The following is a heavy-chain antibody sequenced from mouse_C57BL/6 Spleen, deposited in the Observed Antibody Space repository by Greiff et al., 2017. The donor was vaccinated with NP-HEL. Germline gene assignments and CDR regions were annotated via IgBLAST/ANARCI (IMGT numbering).Heavy chain of an antibody. CDR3: ARFTTVFHFDY. CDR1: GYAFSSYW. J-gene: IGHJ2*01. CDR2: IYPGDGDT. D-gene: IGHD1-1*01. Sequence: QVQLKQSGAELVKPGASVKISCKASGYAFSSYWMNWVKQRPGKGLEWIGQIYPGDGDTNFNGKFKGKATLTADKSSSTAYMQLSSLTSEDSAVYFCARFTTVFHFDYWGQGTTLTVSS. V-gene: IGHV1-80*01.